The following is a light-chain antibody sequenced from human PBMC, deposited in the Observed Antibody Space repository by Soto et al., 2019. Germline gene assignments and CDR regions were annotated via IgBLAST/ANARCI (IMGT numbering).Light chain of an antibody. V-gene: IGKV3-11*01. CDR2: DAS. CDR3: QQRRNWPGT. J-gene: IGKJ5*01. Sequence: EIEFNQFPATLSLSPGERGTLSCRASQSVSRYLAWYQQKPGQAPRLLIYDASNRATGIPARFSGSGSGTDFTLTISSLEPEDFAVYYCQQRRNWPGTFGQGTRLEIK. CDR1: QSVSRY.